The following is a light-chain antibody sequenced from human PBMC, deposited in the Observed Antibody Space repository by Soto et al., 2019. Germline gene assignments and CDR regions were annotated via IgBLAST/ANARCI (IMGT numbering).Light chain of an antibody. CDR3: LLYDGGAYV. CDR1: TGAVTSGYY. V-gene: IGLV7-43*01. J-gene: IGLJ1*01. Sequence: QAVVTQEPSLAVSPGGTVTLTCASSTGAVTSGYYPNWFQQKPGQAPRALIYSTNYKHSWTPARFSGSLLGGKAALTLSGVQPEYEAEYYCLLYDGGAYVFGTGTKVTVL. CDR2: STN.